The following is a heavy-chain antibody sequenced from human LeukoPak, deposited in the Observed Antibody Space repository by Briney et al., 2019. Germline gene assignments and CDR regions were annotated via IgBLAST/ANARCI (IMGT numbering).Heavy chain of an antibody. CDR3: ARGGGIGVTMLSPPDAFDI. D-gene: IGHD3-10*01. J-gene: IGHJ3*02. V-gene: IGHV3-33*01. CDR2: IWYDGSNE. CDR1: GFTFSSHA. Sequence: GGSLRLSCAASGFTFSSHAMHWVRQAPGKGLEWVAVIWYDGSNEYYADSVKGRFTISRDNFKDTLYLQMNSLRAEDTAVYYCARGGGIGVTMLSPPDAFDIWGQGTMVTVSS.